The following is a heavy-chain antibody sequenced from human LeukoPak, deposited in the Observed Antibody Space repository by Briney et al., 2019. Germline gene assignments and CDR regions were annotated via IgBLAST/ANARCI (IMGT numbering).Heavy chain of an antibody. CDR2: IYQSGRT. CDR3: ARPTPYCSGGSCYFDY. D-gene: IGHD2-15*01. V-gene: IGHV4-38-2*01. Sequence: SETLSLTCGVSGYSISSGYYWGWIRQPPGKGLGWIGSIYQSGRTYYNQSLKSRVTISVDTSKNQFSLKLSSVTAAGTAVYYCARPTPYCSGGSCYFDYWGQGTLVTVSS. J-gene: IGHJ4*02. CDR1: GYSISSGYY.